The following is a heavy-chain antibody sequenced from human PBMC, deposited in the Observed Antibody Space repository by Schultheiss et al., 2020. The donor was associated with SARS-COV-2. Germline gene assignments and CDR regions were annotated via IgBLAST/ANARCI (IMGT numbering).Heavy chain of an antibody. D-gene: IGHD3-10*01. CDR1: GGSISSSSYY. Sequence: SETLSLTCTVSGGSISSSSYYWGWIRQHPGKGLEWIGYIYYSGGTNYNPSLKSRVTISVDTSKNQFSLKLSSVTAADTAVYYCAKAMVRGVISDYWGQGTLVTVSS. J-gene: IGHJ4*02. CDR3: AKAMVRGVISDY. V-gene: IGHV4-61*05. CDR2: IYYSGGT.